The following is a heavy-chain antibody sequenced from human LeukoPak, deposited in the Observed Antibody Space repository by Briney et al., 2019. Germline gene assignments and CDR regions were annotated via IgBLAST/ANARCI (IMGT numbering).Heavy chain of an antibody. J-gene: IGHJ3*01. CDR3: ARETTYYYDNSGIFVPL. V-gene: IGHV3-20*04. D-gene: IGHD3-22*01. CDR2: INWNGGST. CDR1: GFTFDDYG. Sequence: GGSLRLSCAASGFTFDDYGMSWVRQAPGKGLEWVSGINWNGGSTGYADSVKGRFTISRDNAKNSLYLQMNSLRAEDTALYYCARETTYYYDNSGIFVPLWGQGTMVIVSS.